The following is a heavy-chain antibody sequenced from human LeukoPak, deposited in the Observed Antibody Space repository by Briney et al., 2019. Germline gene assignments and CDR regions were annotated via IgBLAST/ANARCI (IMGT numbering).Heavy chain of an antibody. CDR1: GDSISIDY. V-gene: IGHV4-59*01. J-gene: IGHJ3*02. CDR2: IYYSGST. D-gene: IGHD4/OR15-4a*01. CDR3: ARVVLPPGGAFNI. Sequence: SETLSLTCLVYGDSISIDYWNWIRQPPGKGLEWIGYIYYSGSTNYNPSLKSRVAISVDTSKNQFSLKLSSVTAADTAVYYCARVVLPPGGAFNIWGQGTMVTVSS.